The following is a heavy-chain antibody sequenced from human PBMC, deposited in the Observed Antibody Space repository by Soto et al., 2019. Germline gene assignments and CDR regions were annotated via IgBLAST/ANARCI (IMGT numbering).Heavy chain of an antibody. CDR2: IDPSDSYT. Sequence: GESLKISCKGSGYSFTSCWISWVRQMPGKGLEWMGRIDPSDSYTNYSPSFQGHVTISADKSISTAYLQWSSLKASDTAMYYCARPQHCSSTSCDMFDPWGQGTLVTVSS. J-gene: IGHJ5*02. CDR1: GYSFTSCW. V-gene: IGHV5-10-1*01. D-gene: IGHD2-2*01. CDR3: ARPQHCSSTSCDMFDP.